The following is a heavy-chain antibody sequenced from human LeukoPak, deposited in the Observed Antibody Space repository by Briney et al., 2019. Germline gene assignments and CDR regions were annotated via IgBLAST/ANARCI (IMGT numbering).Heavy chain of an antibody. V-gene: IGHV4-39*01. CDR2: ISYSGST. CDR1: GRSLNSGVHY. CDR3: AKWDLLTYFDY. Sequence: SETLSLTCTVSGRSLNSGVHYWGWIRQPPGKGLEWVGSISYSGSTNYNPSLKSRLTISVDTSKNQFSLNLSSVTAADTAVYYCAKWDLLTYFDYWGQGTLVTVSS. D-gene: IGHD1-26*01. J-gene: IGHJ4*02.